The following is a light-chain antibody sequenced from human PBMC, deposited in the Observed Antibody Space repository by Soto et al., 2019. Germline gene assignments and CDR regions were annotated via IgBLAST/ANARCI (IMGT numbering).Light chain of an antibody. CDR2: LNSDGSH. CDR1: SGHSSYA. V-gene: IGLV4-69*01. Sequence: QLVLTQSPSASASLGASVKLTCTLSSGHSSYAIAWHQQQPEKGPRYLMKLNSDGSHSKGDGIPDRFSGSSSGAERSLTISRLQSEDEADYHSHTWGTGLGVFGGGTKLTVL. J-gene: IGLJ3*02. CDR3: HTWGTGLGV.